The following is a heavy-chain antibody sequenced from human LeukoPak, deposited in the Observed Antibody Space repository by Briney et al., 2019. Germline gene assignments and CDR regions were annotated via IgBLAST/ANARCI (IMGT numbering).Heavy chain of an antibody. J-gene: IGHJ5*02. V-gene: IGHV3-9*01. CDR3: AKGRDKYQLLSKNWFDP. Sequence: PGGSLRLSCAASGFTFDDYAMHWARQAPGKGQEWVSGISWNSGSIGYADSVKGRFTISRDNAKNSLYLQMNSLRAEDTALYYCAKGRDKYQLLSKNWFDPWGQGTLATVSS. CDR1: GFTFDDYA. D-gene: IGHD2-2*01. CDR2: ISWNSGSI.